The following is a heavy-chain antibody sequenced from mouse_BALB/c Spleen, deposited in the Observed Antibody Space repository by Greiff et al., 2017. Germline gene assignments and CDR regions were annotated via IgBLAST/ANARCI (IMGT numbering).Heavy chain of an antibody. Sequence: VQLQQSGPELVKPGASVKMSCKASGYTFTSYVMPWVKQRPGQGLEWIGDINTSNGGTKYNEKFKGKATLTSDKSSSTAYMQLSSLTSEDSAVYYCAITYTSWLAYWGQGTLVTVSA. V-gene: IGHV1-14*01. CDR1: GYTFTSYV. CDR2: INTSNGGT. CDR3: AITYTSWLAY. J-gene: IGHJ3*01.